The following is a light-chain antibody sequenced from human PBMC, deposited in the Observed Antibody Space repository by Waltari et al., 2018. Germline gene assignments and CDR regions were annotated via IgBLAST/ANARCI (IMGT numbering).Light chain of an antibody. V-gene: IGKV3-15*01. CDR1: QSVGSV. Sequence: EIVMTQSPATLSVSPGERATLSCRASQSVGSVLAWYQQKPGQAPSLLVYGPATRVTGVAARFSCSGSGTEFTCTMSSLQSEDFAVYYCKQYNKWPPYTFGQGTKLEIK. CDR2: GPA. CDR3: KQYNKWPPYT. J-gene: IGKJ2*01.